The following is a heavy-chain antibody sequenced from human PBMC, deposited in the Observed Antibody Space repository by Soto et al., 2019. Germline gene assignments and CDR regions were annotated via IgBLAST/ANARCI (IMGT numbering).Heavy chain of an antibody. CDR1: GGSISSYY. CDR3: ARTVRGVPHAFDI. J-gene: IGHJ3*02. Sequence: SETLSLTCTVSGGSISSYYWSWIRQPPGKGLEWIGYIYYSGSTNYNPSLKSRVTISVDTSKNQFSLKLSSVTAADTAVYYCARTVRGVPHAFDIWGQRTTVTVSS. CDR2: IYYSGST. V-gene: IGHV4-59*01. D-gene: IGHD3-10*01.